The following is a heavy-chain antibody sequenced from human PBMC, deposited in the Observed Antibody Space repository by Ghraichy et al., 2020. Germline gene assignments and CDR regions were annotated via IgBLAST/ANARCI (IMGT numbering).Heavy chain of an antibody. Sequence: SETLSLTCTVSGGSISSYYLSWVRQPPGKGLQWIGYILYSGNTYYNPSLKSRVTMSVDTSNNQFSLRVSSVTAADTAVYYCARHRASYFDSSSCSPFDFWGQGILVTVSS. D-gene: IGHD3-22*01. V-gene: IGHV4-59*08. J-gene: IGHJ4*02. CDR2: ILYSGNT. CDR3: ARHRASYFDSSSCSPFDF. CDR1: GGSISSYY.